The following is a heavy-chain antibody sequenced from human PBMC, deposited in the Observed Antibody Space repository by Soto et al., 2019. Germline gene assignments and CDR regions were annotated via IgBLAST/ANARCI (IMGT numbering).Heavy chain of an antibody. Sequence: GPEVKKPGASVKVSCKASGYSFSSYSITWVRQAPGQGLEWMGWISAYSGNTHFAQNFQDRVILTTDTSTNTAYMELRSLKSDDTPIYYCARERGGFDYFDYWGPGTQVTVSS. CDR3: ARERGGFDYFDY. CDR2: ISAYSGNT. D-gene: IGHD5-12*01. V-gene: IGHV1-18*01. J-gene: IGHJ4*02. CDR1: GYSFSSYS.